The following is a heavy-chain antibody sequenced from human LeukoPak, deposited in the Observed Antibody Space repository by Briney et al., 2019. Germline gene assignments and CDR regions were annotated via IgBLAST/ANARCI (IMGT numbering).Heavy chain of an antibody. Sequence: GASVKVSCKASGYTFTGYYMHWVRQAPGQGLEWMGWINPNSGGTNYAQKFQGRVTMTRDTSISAAYMELSRLRSDDTAVYYCARPQVPSDYDPTIDAFDIWGQGTMVTVSS. CDR3: ARPQVPSDYDPTIDAFDI. V-gene: IGHV1-2*02. D-gene: IGHD3-22*01. CDR1: GYTFTGYY. CDR2: INPNSGGT. J-gene: IGHJ3*02.